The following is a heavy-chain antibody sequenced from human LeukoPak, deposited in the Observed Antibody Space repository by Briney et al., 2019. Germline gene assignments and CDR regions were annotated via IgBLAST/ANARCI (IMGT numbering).Heavy chain of an antibody. CDR1: GFTFRTYA. Sequence: PGGSLRLSCAASGFTFRTYAMTWVRQAPGKGLEWVSTIGGRGDTNYADSVKGRFTISRDNSKNTVYLQMNSVRVEDTAVYYCAKEGDYFDMEYWGQGTLVTVSS. V-gene: IGHV3-23*01. CDR2: IGGRGDT. J-gene: IGHJ4*02. D-gene: IGHD3-22*01. CDR3: AKEGDYFDMEY.